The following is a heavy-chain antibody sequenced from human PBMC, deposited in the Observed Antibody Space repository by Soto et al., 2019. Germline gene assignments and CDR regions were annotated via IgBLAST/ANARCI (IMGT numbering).Heavy chain of an antibody. CDR1: GGTFSSYA. CDR3: ARRRYCSGGSCFWFDP. V-gene: IGHV1-69*12. J-gene: IGHJ5*02. CDR2: IIPIFGTA. D-gene: IGHD2-15*01. Sequence: QVQLVQSGAEVKKPGSSVKVSCKASGGTFSSYAISWVRQAPGQGLEWMGGIIPIFGTANYAQKFQGRVTITADESTSTAYMELRSLRSEETAVYYCARRRYCSGGSCFWFDPWGQGTLVTVSS.